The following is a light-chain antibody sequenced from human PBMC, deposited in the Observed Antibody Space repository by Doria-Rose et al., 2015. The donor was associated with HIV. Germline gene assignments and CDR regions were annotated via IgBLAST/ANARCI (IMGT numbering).Light chain of an antibody. J-gene: IGKJ3*01. CDR2: WAP. CDR3: QQYYDTPS. Sequence: TQSPESLGMSLGERATLNCKSNQSLLYTSKNYLAWYQQKPGQPPKLLIYWAPTRQSGLPARFSGSGSGTDCTLTISSLEAEDVAVYYCQQYYDTPSFGRGTTVDIK. CDR1: QSLLYTSKNY. V-gene: IGKV4-1*01.